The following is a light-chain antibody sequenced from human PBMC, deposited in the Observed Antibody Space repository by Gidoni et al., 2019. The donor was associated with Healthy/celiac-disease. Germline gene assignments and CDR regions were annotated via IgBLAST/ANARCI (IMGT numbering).Light chain of an antibody. Sequence: SYELTQPPSVSVSPGQTASITCSGDKLGDKYACWYQQKPGQSPVLVIYQDSKRPSGIPERFSGSNSGNTATLTISGTQAMDEADYYCQAWDSSTLSVVFGGGTKLTVL. V-gene: IGLV3-1*01. CDR3: QAWDSSTLSVV. J-gene: IGLJ2*01. CDR2: QDS. CDR1: KLGDKY.